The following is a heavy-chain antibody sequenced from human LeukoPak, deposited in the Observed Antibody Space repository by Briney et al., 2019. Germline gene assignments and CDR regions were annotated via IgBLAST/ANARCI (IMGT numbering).Heavy chain of an antibody. J-gene: IGHJ4*02. CDR3: AKGSSSSRPYYFDY. CDR2: ISSTGGST. Sequence: GGSLRLSCAASGFTFANYAMSWVRQAPGKGLEWVSTISSTGGSTYYADSVKGRFTISRDNSKNTLYLQMNSLRVEDTAIYYCAKGSSSSRPYYFDYWGQGILVTVSS. D-gene: IGHD6-6*01. CDR1: GFTFANYA. V-gene: IGHV3-23*01.